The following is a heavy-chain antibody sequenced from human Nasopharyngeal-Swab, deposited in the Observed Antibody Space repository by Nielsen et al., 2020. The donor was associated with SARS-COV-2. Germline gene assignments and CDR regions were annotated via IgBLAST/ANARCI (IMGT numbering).Heavy chain of an antibody. D-gene: IGHD4-11*01. CDR2: IYYSGSA. V-gene: IGHV4-39*07. CDR3: ARIGPPYSNYAVDP. Sequence: VRQMPGKGLEWIGNIYYSGSAYYNPSLKSRVTISVDTSKNQFSLKLSSVTAADTAVYYCARIGPPYSNYAVDPWGQGTLVTVSS. J-gene: IGHJ5*02.